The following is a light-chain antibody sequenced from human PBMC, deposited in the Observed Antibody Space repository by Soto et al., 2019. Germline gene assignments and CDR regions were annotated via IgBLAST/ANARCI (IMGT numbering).Light chain of an antibody. CDR3: SSYTSSSTLFV. J-gene: IGLJ1*01. CDR2: EVS. Sequence: QSALTQPASVSGSPGESITISCTGTSSDVGGYNYVSWYQQHPGKAPKLMIYEVSNRPSGVSNRFSGSKSGNTASLTISGLQAEDEAYYYCSSYTSSSTLFVFGTGTKLTV. V-gene: IGLV2-14*01. CDR1: SSDVGGYNY.